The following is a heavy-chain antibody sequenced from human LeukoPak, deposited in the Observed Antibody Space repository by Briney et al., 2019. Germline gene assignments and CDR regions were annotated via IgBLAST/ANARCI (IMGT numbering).Heavy chain of an antibody. CDR2: INPSGGST. CDR1: AYTFTSYY. V-gene: IGHV1-46*01. D-gene: IGHD3-9*01. J-gene: IGHJ4*02. Sequence: GASVKVSCKASAYTFTSYYMHWVRQAPGQGGEWMGIINPSGGSTNYAQKFQDRVTMTRDTSTSTAFMELRSLRSDDTPVYYCASYRGYDILTGYYDYWGQGTLVTVSS. CDR3: ASYRGYDILTGYYDY.